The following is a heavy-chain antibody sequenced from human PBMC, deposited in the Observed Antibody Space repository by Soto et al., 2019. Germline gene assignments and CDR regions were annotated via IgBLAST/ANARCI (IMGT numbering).Heavy chain of an antibody. V-gene: IGHV1-18*04. CDR2: ISAYNGNT. J-gene: IGHJ3*02. Sequence: ASVKVSCKASGYTFTSYGISWVRQAPGQGLEWMGWISAYNGNTNYAQKLQGRVTMTTDTSTSTAYMELRSLRSDDTAVYYCARSEAGYSYGYGAFDIWGQGTMVTVSS. CDR1: GYTFTSYG. D-gene: IGHD5-18*01. CDR3: ARSEAGYSYGYGAFDI.